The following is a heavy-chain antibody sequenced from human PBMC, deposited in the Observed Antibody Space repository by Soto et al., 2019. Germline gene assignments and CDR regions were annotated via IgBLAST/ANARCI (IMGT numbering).Heavy chain of an antibody. CDR2: ISYDGKSK. CDR1: GFTFSNYG. J-gene: IGHJ4*02. D-gene: IGHD1-7*01. Sequence: QVQLVESGGGVVQPGRSLRLSCAASGFTFSNYGMLWVRQAPGKGLEWVAVISYDGKSKYYADSVKGRFTISRDNSKNTQFQQMDRLRAKDTAVYYCGGGWNFVDYCGLVTPATVSS. CDR3: GGGWNFVDY. V-gene: IGHV3-30*03.